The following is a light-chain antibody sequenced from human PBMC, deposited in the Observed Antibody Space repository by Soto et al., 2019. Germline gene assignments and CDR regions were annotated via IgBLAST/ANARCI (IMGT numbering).Light chain of an antibody. V-gene: IGKV3-20*01. CDR1: QRISSSH. CDR3: QQYGSSPRT. CDR2: GSS. J-gene: IGKJ1*01. Sequence: EIVLTQSPGTLSLSPGERATLSCRASQRISSSHLAWYQQKPGQAPRLLIYGSSSRATGIPDRFSGSGSGTDFTLTISRLEPEDFAVYYCQQYGSSPRTFGQGTKVELK.